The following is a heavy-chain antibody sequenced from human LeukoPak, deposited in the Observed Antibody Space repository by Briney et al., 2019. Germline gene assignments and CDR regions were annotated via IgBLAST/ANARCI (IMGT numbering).Heavy chain of an antibody. D-gene: IGHD3-10*01. V-gene: IGHV1-2*02. Sequence: ASVKVSCKASGYTFTGYYMHWVRQAPGQGLEWMGWINPNSGGTNYAQKFQGRVTMTRDTSISTAYMELSRLRSDDTAVHYCARGKTYGSGSYGYWGQGTLVTVSS. CDR1: GYTFTGYY. CDR2: INPNSGGT. CDR3: ARGKTYGSGSYGY. J-gene: IGHJ4*02.